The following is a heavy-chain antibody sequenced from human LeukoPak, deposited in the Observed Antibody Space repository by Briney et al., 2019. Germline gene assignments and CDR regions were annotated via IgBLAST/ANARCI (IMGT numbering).Heavy chain of an antibody. J-gene: IGHJ4*02. Sequence: SETLSLTCTVSGGSVSSGSYYWSWIRQPPGKGLEWIGYIYYSGSTNYNPSLKSRVTISVDTSKNQFSLKLSSVTAADTAVYYCAGRGRQTTGFDYWGQGTLVTVSS. CDR3: AGRGRQTTGFDY. CDR2: IYYSGST. V-gene: IGHV4-61*01. CDR1: GGSVSSGSYY. D-gene: IGHD3-10*01.